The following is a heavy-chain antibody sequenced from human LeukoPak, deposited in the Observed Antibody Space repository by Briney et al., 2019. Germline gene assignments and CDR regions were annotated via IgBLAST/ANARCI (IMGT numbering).Heavy chain of an antibody. CDR2: ISGSGGTA. Sequence: GGSLRLSCAASGFTFSSYAMSWVRQAPGKGLEWVSAISGSGGTAYYADPVKGRFTISRDNSKNTLYLQMNSLRAEDTAVHYCAKYSGSYYMASNDAFDIWGQGTMVTVSS. D-gene: IGHD1-26*01. CDR3: AKYSGSYYMASNDAFDI. J-gene: IGHJ3*02. V-gene: IGHV3-23*01. CDR1: GFTFSSYA.